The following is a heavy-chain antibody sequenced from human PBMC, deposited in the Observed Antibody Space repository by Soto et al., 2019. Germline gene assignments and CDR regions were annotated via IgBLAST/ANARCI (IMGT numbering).Heavy chain of an antibody. Sequence: SDTLSLTRAVSGGSISSGGYSWSWIRQPPGKGLERIGYIYHSGSTYYHPSLKSRVTISVDRYKNQFSLKLSSVTAADTAVYYCARVGSASRPFDPWGQGTLVTVSS. V-gene: IGHV4-30-2*01. CDR2: IYHSGST. J-gene: IGHJ5*02. D-gene: IGHD6-6*01. CDR1: GGSISSGGYS. CDR3: ARVGSASRPFDP.